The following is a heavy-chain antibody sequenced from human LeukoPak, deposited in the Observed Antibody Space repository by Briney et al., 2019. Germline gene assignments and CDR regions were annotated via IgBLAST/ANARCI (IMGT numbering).Heavy chain of an antibody. CDR3: AKAECRDCSHFDY. J-gene: IGHJ4*02. CDR2: IRYDGSTK. Sequence: PGGSLRLSCAASGVSFSSYCIHWVRQAPGKGLEWVTLIRYDGSTKYYADSVKGGFTTFRDTSKNTVYLQRNSPGAEDTGIYFCAKAECRDCSHFDYWGQGALVTVSS. V-gene: IGHV3-30*02. CDR1: GVSFSSYC. D-gene: IGHD2-21*02.